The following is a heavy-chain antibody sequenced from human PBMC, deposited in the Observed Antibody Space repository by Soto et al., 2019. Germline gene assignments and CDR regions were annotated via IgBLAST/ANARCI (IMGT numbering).Heavy chain of an antibody. D-gene: IGHD1-26*01. Sequence: QVQLVESGGGVVQPGRSLRLSCAASGLRFSSYGMHWVRQAPGKGLEWVAVIWSDGSNKYYADSVKGRFTISRDNSENTVYLQMNSLRVEDTAVYYCASAAGAYDNWGQGALVTVSS. CDR1: GLRFSSYG. J-gene: IGHJ4*02. V-gene: IGHV3-33*03. CDR2: IWSDGSNK. CDR3: ASAAGAYDN.